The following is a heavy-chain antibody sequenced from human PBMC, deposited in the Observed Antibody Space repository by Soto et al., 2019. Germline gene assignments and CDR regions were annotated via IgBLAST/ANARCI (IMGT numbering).Heavy chain of an antibody. CDR3: ASGIAGYYAFDV. J-gene: IGHJ3*01. Sequence: DVQLVESGGGLVQPGGSLRLSCAASGFIFSNYWMHWVRQAKWKGLVWGARIKGDRSTINYADSVKGRFTISRDNAQKTLFLPIDSLTAEDTAVYFCASGIAGYYAFDVLGQGTMVTVSS. CDR1: GFIFSNYW. CDR2: IKGDRSTI. D-gene: IGHD5-12*01. V-gene: IGHV3-74*01.